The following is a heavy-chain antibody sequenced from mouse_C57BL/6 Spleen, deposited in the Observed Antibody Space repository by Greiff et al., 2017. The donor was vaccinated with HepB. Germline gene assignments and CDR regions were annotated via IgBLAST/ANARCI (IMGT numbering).Heavy chain of an antibody. CDR2: IYPGDGDT. CDR1: GYAFSSYW. CDR3: ARWGKSGFAY. V-gene: IGHV1-80*01. Sequence: VKLVESGAELVKPGASVKISCKASGYAFSSYWMNWVKQRPGKGLEWIGQIYPGDGDTNYNGKFKGKATLTADKSSSTAYMQLSSLTSEDSAVYFCARWGKSGFAYWGQGTLVTVSA. J-gene: IGHJ3*01.